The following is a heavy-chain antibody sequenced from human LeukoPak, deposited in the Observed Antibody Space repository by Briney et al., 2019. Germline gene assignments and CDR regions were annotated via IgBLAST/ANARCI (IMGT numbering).Heavy chain of an antibody. V-gene: IGHV3-64D*06. D-gene: IGHD3-9*01. CDR1: GFTFSRYP. CDR2: VSGNGGTT. CDR3: ARVRYFDWFIRPVDY. J-gene: IGHJ4*02. Sequence: SGGSLRLSCSASGFTFSRYPMHWVRQAPGKGLEYVSAVSGNGGTTYYADSVKGRFTISRDNSKNTLYLQMGSLRPEDTAVYYCARVRYFDWFIRPVDYWGQGTLVTVSS.